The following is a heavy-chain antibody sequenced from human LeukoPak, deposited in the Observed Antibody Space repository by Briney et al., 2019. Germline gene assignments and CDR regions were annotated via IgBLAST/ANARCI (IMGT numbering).Heavy chain of an antibody. CDR2: INHSGST. CDR3: ARGVSRSGGSRSYYFDY. Sequence: SETLSLTCAGYGGSFSGYYWIWIRQPPGKGLEWIGEINHSGSTNYNPSLKSRVTVSVDTSKNQFSLNLSSVAAADTAVYYCARGVSRSGGSRSYYFDYWGQGTLVTVSS. CDR1: GGSFSGYY. V-gene: IGHV4-34*01. D-gene: IGHD2-15*01. J-gene: IGHJ4*02.